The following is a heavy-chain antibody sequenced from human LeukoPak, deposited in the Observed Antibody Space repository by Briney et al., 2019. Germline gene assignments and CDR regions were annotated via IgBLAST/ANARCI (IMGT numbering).Heavy chain of an antibody. Sequence: PGGSLRLSCAASGFTFDDYGMSWVRQAPGKGLEWVSGINWNGGSTGYADSVKGRFTISRDNAKNSLYLQMNSLRAEDTALYYCARIMNYYGSGSYSAYYYYYYMDVWGKGTTVTVSS. CDR3: ARIMNYYGSGSYSAYYYYYYMDV. V-gene: IGHV3-20*04. CDR1: GFTFDDYG. CDR2: INWNGGST. J-gene: IGHJ6*03. D-gene: IGHD3-10*01.